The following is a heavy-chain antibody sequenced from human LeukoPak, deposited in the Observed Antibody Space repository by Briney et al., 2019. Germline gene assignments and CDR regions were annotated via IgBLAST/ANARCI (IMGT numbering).Heavy chain of an antibody. V-gene: IGHV1-69*04. CDR2: IIPILGIA. CDR1: GGTFSSYA. J-gene: IGHJ5*02. CDR3: ARSTSGVDP. Sequence: ASVKVSCKASGGTFSSYAIIWVRQAPGQGLEWMGRIIPILGIANYAQKFQGRVTITADKSTSTAYMELSSLRSEDTAVYYCARSTSGVDPWGQGTLVTVSS.